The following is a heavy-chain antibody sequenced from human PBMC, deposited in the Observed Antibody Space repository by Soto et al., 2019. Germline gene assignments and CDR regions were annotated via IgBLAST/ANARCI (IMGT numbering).Heavy chain of an antibody. Sequence: LSLTCAVSGGSISSGGYSWSWIRQPPGKGLEWIGYIYHSGSTYYNPSLKSRVTISVDRSKNQFSLKLSSVTAADTAVYYCARGMTPVTTLDYWGQGTLVTVSS. CDR3: ARGMTPVTTLDY. CDR2: IYHSGST. V-gene: IGHV4-30-2*01. CDR1: GGSISSGGYS. J-gene: IGHJ4*02. D-gene: IGHD4-4*01.